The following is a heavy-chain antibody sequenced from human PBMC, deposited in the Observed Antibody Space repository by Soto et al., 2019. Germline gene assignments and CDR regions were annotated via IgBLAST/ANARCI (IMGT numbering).Heavy chain of an antibody. CDR1: GYTFTSHD. Sequence: QVQLVQSGAEVKKPGASVKVSCKASGYTFTSHDINWMRQTTGQGLEWMGWMNPNSGHTNSAQKFQGRVTMTRDTSINTAYKESTNRRSERXXIXXXXSDMSTSWGQGTLVTVSS. V-gene: IGHV1-8*01. J-gene: IGHJ5*02. CDR2: MNPNSGHT. CDR3: XSDMSTS. D-gene: IGHD3-16*01.